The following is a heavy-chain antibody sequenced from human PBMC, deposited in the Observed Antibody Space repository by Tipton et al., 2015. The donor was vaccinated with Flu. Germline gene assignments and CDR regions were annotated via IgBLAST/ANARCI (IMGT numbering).Heavy chain of an antibody. V-gene: IGHV4-4*02. J-gene: IGHJ4*02. D-gene: IGHD5-18*01. CDR1: GDSISTSNR. Sequence: TLSLTCAVSGDSISTSNRWSWVRQAPGKAPEWIGQISHAGNTAYNPSLKSRVTISVDRSENRFSLRLTSVTAADTAVYYCAREPKTAMVTQYYFDFWDQGTLATVSS. CDR2: ISHAGNT. CDR3: AREPKTAMVTQYYFDF.